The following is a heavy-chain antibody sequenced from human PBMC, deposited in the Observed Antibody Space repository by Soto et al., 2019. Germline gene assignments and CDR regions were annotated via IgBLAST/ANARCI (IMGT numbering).Heavy chain of an antibody. D-gene: IGHD3-9*01. Sequence: SETLSLTCNVSGGSMTSYYWTWVRQPPGKGLEWIGYVYYREGTDYNPSLKSRVTISLDTSMNQFSLNLRSVTAADAAIYYCARVLRDFGSPDAFQIWGQGTMVTVSS. V-gene: IGHV4-59*08. CDR1: GGSMTSYY. CDR2: VYYREGT. J-gene: IGHJ3*02. CDR3: ARVLRDFGSPDAFQI.